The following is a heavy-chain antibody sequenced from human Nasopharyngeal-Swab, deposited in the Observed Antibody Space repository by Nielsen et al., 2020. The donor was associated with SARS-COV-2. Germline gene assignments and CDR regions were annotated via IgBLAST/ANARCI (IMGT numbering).Heavy chain of an antibody. Sequence: SEILSLTCAVYGGSFSGYYWSWIRQPPGKGLEWIGEINRSGSTNYNPSLKSRVTISVDTSKNQFSLKLSSVTAADTAVYYCARGFGMVVTARYFDLWGRGTLVTVSS. CDR3: ARGFGMVVTARYFDL. CDR1: GGSFSGYY. D-gene: IGHD2-21*02. J-gene: IGHJ2*01. CDR2: INRSGST. V-gene: IGHV4-34*01.